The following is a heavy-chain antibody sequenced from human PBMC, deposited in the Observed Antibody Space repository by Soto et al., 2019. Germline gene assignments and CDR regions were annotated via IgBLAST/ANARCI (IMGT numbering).Heavy chain of an antibody. CDR3: TRELVVRYYDSSGYYYSWGGADP. J-gene: IGHJ5*02. V-gene: IGHV3-15*07. Sequence: PGGSLRLSCAASGFTFSNAWMNWVRQAPGKGLEWVGRIKSKTDGGTTDYAAPVKGRFTISRDDSKNTLYLQMNSLKTEDTAVYYCTRELVVRYYDSSGYYYSWGGADPWGQGTLVTVSS. D-gene: IGHD3-22*01. CDR1: GFTFSNAW. CDR2: IKSKTDGGTT.